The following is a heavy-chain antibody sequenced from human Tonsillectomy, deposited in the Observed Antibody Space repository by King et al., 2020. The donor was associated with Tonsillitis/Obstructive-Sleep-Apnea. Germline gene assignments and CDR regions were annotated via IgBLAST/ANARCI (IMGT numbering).Heavy chain of an antibody. D-gene: IGHD4-11*01. CDR2: IFSNDEK. CDR3: ARVELGLQSFDP. J-gene: IGHJ5*02. CDR1: GFSLSNARMG. Sequence: TLQESGPVLVKPTETLTLTCTVSGFSLSNARMGVSWTRQPPGKALEWLAHIFSNDEKSYSTSLKSRLTISKDTSKSQVVLTMTNMDPVDKATYYCARVELGLQSFDPWGQGTLVTVSS. V-gene: IGHV2-26*01.